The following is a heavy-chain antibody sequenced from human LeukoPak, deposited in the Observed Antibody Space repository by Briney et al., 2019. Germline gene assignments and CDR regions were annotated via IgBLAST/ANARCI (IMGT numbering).Heavy chain of an antibody. CDR3: ARGRDSSGTRFDY. V-gene: IGHV5-51*01. Sequence: GESLKISCKGSGYSFTSYWIGWVRQMPGKGLEWMGIIYPGDSDTSYSPSFQGQVTISADTSITTAYLQWSSLKASDTAMYYCARGRDSSGTRFDYWGQGTLVTVSS. J-gene: IGHJ4*02. D-gene: IGHD6-19*01. CDR2: IYPGDSDT. CDR1: GYSFTSYW.